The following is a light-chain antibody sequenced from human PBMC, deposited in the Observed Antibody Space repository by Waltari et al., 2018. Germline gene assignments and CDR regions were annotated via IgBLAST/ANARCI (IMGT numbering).Light chain of an antibody. J-gene: IGKJ2*02. Sequence: EIVMTQSPATLSVSPGERATLSCRASQSIAGNLAWYQQKPGQPPRLLIYGASTRATGFPARFSGSGSGTEFTLTISSLQSEDFVVYYCEQYSNWPGTFGQGTKLEIK. CDR2: GAS. CDR1: QSIAGN. CDR3: EQYSNWPGT. V-gene: IGKV3-15*01.